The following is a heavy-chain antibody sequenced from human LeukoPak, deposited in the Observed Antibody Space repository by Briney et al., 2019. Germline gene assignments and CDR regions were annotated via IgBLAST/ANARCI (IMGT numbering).Heavy chain of an antibody. J-gene: IGHJ4*02. V-gene: IGHV4-39*01. D-gene: IGHD6-13*01. CDR2: IYYSGST. Sequence: SETLSLTCTVSGGSISSSSYYWGWIRQPPGKGLEWIGSIYYSGSTYYNPSLKSRVTISVDASKNQFSLKLSSVTAADTAVYYCARHRSSSWDLGAFDYWGQGTLVTVSS. CDR1: GGSISSSSYY. CDR3: ARHRSSSWDLGAFDY.